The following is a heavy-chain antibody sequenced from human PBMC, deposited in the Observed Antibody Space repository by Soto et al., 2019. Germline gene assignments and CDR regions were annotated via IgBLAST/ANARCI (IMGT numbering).Heavy chain of an antibody. Sequence: QVQLVQSGAEVKKPGASVKVSCKASGYTFTSYAISWVRQAPGQGLEWMGWISAYNGNTNYAQKLQGTVTKTTDTSTPTPYMEPRSLRSDDTAVYYCARSGPPAGYWGQRTLVTVSS. V-gene: IGHV1-18*01. D-gene: IGHD3-10*01. CDR1: GYTFTSYA. J-gene: IGHJ4*02. CDR3: ARSGPPAGY. CDR2: ISAYNGNT.